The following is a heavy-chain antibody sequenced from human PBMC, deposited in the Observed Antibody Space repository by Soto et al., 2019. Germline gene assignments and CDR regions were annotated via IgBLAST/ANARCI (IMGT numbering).Heavy chain of an antibody. CDR3: ARSVQGDFWRSYFRYYYYYVDV. J-gene: IGHJ6*03. D-gene: IGHD3-3*01. CDR2: ISISGETI. CDR1: GFIFSDYY. Sequence: QVQLVESGGGLVKPGGSLRLSCAASGFIFSDYYMTWIRQAQGKGPEWVSYISISGETIYYADSVECRFTISRDNARNALYLQMYSLRAEDTAVYYCARSVQGDFWRSYFRYYYYYVDVWGKGTTVTVSS. V-gene: IGHV3-11*01.